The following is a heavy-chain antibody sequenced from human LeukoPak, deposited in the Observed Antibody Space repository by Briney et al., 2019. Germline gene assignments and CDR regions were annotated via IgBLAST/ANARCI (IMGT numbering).Heavy chain of an antibody. D-gene: IGHD3-9*01. CDR1: GYTFTSYG. V-gene: IGHV1-18*01. CDR3: AGDPGVLRYFDWPNNWCGP. Sequence: GASVKVSCKASGYTFTSYGISWVRQAPGQGLEWMGWISAYNGNTNYAQKLQGRVTMTTDTSTSTAYMELRSLRSDDPAVYYCAGDPGVLRYFDWPNNWCGPWGQGPLVTVSS. J-gene: IGHJ5*02. CDR2: ISAYNGNT.